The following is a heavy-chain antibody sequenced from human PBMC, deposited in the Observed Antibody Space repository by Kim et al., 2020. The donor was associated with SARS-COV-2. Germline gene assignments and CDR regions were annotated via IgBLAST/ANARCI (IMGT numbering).Heavy chain of an antibody. V-gene: IGHV3-7*01. CDR1: GFTFESHW. J-gene: IGHJ6*03. CDR2: IKQDGSER. Sequence: GGSLRLSCVASGFTFESHWMTWVRQAPGKGLEWVANIKQDGSERYYVESVKGRFIISRDNAENSLFLYMNSLRVEDTAVYFCSRLQWEVIRTYQYYYMDVWGEGTSVTVS. CDR3: SRLQWEVIRTYQYYYMDV. D-gene: IGHD1-26*01.